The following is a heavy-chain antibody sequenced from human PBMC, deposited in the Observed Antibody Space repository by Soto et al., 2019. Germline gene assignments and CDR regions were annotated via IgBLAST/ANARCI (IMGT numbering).Heavy chain of an antibody. CDR3: AKVLPWFGEFAFRWFDP. Sequence: GSLRLSCAASGFTFSSYAMSWVRQAPGKGLEWVSAISGSGGSTYYADSVKGRFTISRDNSKNTLYLQMNSLRAEDTAVYYCAKVLPWFGEFAFRWFDPWGQGTLVTVSS. J-gene: IGHJ5*02. D-gene: IGHD3-10*01. CDR2: ISGSGGST. V-gene: IGHV3-23*01. CDR1: GFTFSSYA.